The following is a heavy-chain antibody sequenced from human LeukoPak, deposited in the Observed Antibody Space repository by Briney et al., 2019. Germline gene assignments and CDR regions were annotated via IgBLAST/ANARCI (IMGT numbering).Heavy chain of an antibody. CDR3: ARDDSSGYSDY. CDR2: ISTSSSYR. D-gene: IGHD3-22*01. J-gene: IGHJ4*02. CDR1: GFTFSSYS. V-gene: IGHV3-21*06. Sequence: GGSLRLSCAASGFTFSSYSMNWVRQFPGKGLEWVSSISTSSSYRYYADSVKGRFTISRDNAKNSLYLQMNSLRAEDTAVYYCARDDSSGYSDYWGQGTLVTVSS.